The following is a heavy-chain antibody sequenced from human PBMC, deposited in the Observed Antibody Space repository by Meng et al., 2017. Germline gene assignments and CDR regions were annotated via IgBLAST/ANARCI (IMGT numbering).Heavy chain of an antibody. CDR3: ARSMVRGVIIYTRTYYFDY. V-gene: IGHV4-61*01. D-gene: IGHD3-10*01. J-gene: IGHJ4*02. CDR2: IYYSGST. CDR1: GGSVSSGSYY. Sequence: HVQLQGAGPGLVMPSETLSLTCTVSGGSVSSGSYYWSWIRQPPGKGLEWIGYIYYSGSTNYNPSLKSRVTISVDTSKNQFSLKLSSVTAADTAVYYCARSMVRGVIIYTRTYYFDYWGQGTLVTVSS.